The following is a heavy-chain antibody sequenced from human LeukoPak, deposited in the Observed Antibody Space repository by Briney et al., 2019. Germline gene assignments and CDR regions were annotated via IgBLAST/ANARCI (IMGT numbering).Heavy chain of an antibody. Sequence: ASVTVSCKASGYTFTGYYMHWVRQAPGQGLEWMGWIIPNSGGTNYAQKFQGRVTMTRDTSISTAYMELSRLRSDDTAVYYCARGYWTGEHLFDPWGQGTLVTVSS. CDR3: ARGYWTGEHLFDP. D-gene: IGHD3/OR15-3a*01. CDR1: GYTFTGYY. CDR2: IIPNSGGT. V-gene: IGHV1-2*02. J-gene: IGHJ5*02.